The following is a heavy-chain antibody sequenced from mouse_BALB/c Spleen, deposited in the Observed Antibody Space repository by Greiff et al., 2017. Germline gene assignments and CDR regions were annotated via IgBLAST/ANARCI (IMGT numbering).Heavy chain of an antibody. CDR2: IDPANGNT. CDR3: ASYYGSTYWYFDV. V-gene: IGHV14-3*02. D-gene: IGHD1-1*01. Sequence: EVKVVESGAELVKPGASVKLSCTASGFNIKDTYMHWVKQRPEQGLEWIGRIDPANGNTKYDPKFQGKATITADTSSNTAYLQLSSLTSEDTAVYYCASYYGSTYWYFDVWGAGTTVTVSS. CDR1: GFNIKDTY. J-gene: IGHJ1*01.